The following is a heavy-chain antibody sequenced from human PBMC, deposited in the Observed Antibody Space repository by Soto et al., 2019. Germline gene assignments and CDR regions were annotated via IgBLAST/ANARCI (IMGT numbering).Heavy chain of an antibody. V-gene: IGHV4-59*01. Sequence: LSLTCTVSGGSISSYYWSWIRQPPGKGLEWIGYIYYSGSTNYNPSLKSRVTISVDTSKNQFSLKLSSVTAADTAVYYCARGEQWLTPFDYWGQGTPVTVSS. J-gene: IGHJ4*02. CDR3: ARGEQWLTPFDY. CDR2: IYYSGST. CDR1: GGSISSYY. D-gene: IGHD6-19*01.